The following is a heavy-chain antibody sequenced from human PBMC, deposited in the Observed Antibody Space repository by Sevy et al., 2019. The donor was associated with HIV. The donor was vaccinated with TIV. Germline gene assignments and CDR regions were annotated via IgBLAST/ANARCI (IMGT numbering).Heavy chain of an antibody. CDR2: ISYDGKNK. CDR3: ASVALTFGGDPYAYHSFLDV. V-gene: IGHV3-30*03. D-gene: IGHD3-16*01. CDR1: GFTFSSYD. J-gene: IGHJ6*03. Sequence: GGSLRLSCAASGFTFSSYDMHWVRQAPGKGLEWVAGISYDGKNKYYVDSVKGRFTISRDNSKNILYLPVNSLRAEETAVYHCASVALTFGGDPYAYHSFLDVWGKGTMVTVSS.